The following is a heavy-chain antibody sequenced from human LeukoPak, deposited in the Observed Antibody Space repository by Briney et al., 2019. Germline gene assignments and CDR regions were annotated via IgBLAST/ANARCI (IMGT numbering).Heavy chain of an antibody. J-gene: IGHJ3*02. V-gene: IGHV4-39*01. D-gene: IGHD7-27*01. CDR2: IYYTGTT. CDR3: ARRPGVPWPFDI. Sequence: PSETLSLTCTVSGDSITSDIYYWDWIRQSPGKRLEWIGKIYYTGTTTTSPSLRGRVTMSVDTSKNQFSLNLNSVTAADAAIYYCARRPGVPWPFDIWGQGTMVTVSS. CDR1: GDSITSDIYY.